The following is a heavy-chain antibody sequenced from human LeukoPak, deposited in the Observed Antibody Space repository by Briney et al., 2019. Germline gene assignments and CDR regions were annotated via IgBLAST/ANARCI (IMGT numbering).Heavy chain of an antibody. CDR1: GGSINSYY. CDR2: IHYSGST. J-gene: IGHJ4*02. D-gene: IGHD3-10*01. V-gene: IGHV4-59*01. Sequence: SETLSLTCTVSGGSINSYYWSWVRQPPGRGLEWVGSIHYSGSTSYNPSLRSRVTISVDKSKNQFFLKLSSVTATDTAVYYCAALGRSGWDYWGQGTLVSVSS. CDR3: AALGRSGWDY.